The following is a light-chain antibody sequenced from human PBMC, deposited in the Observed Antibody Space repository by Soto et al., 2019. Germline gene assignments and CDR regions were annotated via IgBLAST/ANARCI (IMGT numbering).Light chain of an antibody. J-gene: IGLJ3*02. CDR1: SSDVGGYNY. CDR3: SSYTSTTTLGV. V-gene: IGLV2-14*01. CDR2: EVS. Sequence: QSALTQPASMSGSPGQSITIPCTGTSSDVGGYNYVSWYQHHPGKAPKLMIYEVSNRPSGVSNRFSGSKSGNTASLTISGLQADDEADYYCSSYTSTTTLGVFGGGTELTVL.